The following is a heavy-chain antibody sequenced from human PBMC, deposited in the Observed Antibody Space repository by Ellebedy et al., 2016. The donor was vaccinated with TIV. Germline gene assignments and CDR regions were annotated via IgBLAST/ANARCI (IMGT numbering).Heavy chain of an antibody. CDR2: ISGSGGST. J-gene: IGHJ4*02. V-gene: IGHV3-23*01. D-gene: IGHD2-8*01. CDR1: GFTFNNYA. CDR3: AKDLRMLPAYLFDY. Sequence: GESLKISCAASGFTFNNYAMSWVRQAPGKGLEWVSGISGSGGSTYYTDSVKGRFTISRDNSKNTLYLQMNSLRAEDTAVYYCAKDLRMLPAYLFDYWGQGTLVTVSS.